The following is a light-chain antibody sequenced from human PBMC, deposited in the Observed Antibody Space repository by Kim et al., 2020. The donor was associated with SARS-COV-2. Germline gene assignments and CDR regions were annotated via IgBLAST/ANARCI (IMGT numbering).Light chain of an antibody. J-gene: IGKJ1*01. V-gene: IGKV3-15*01. CDR3: QQYNDWRT. CDR2: GAF. CDR1: QSVSSN. Sequence: EIVMTQSPATLSVSPGESATLSCTASQSVSSNLAWYQHKPGQAPRLLIYGAFTRATGIPTRCSGGGSGSEFTLTISGLQSEDFAVYYCQQYNDWRTFGQGTKVDIK.